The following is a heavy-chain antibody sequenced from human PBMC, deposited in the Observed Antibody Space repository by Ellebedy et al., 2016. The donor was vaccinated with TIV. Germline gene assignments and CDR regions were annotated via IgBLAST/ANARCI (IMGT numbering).Heavy chain of an antibody. D-gene: IGHD3-10*01. Sequence: PGGSLRLSCAGSGFTFHEHGMHWVRQAPGKGLEWVAGFIWDFSRIDSADSVTGRFTISWEDAKNTLYLQMNSLRTDDTALYYCIKDESPGSPAYWGQGTLVTVSP. V-gene: IGHV3-9*01. CDR1: GFTFHEHG. CDR3: IKDESPGSPAY. CDR2: FIWDFSRI. J-gene: IGHJ4*02.